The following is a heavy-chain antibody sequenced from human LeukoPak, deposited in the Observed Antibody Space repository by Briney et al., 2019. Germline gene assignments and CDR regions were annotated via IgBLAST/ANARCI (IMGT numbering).Heavy chain of an antibody. J-gene: IGHJ4*02. CDR1: GFTVSSNY. D-gene: IGHD4-23*01. CDR3: ARHYGGSRRHNDY. V-gene: IGHV3-66*02. Sequence: GGSLRLSCAASGFTVSSNYMSWVRQAPGKGLEWVSVIYSGGSTYYADSVKGRFTISRDNSKNTLYLQMNSLRAEDTAVYYCARHYGGSRRHNDYWGQGTLVTVSS. CDR2: IYSGGST.